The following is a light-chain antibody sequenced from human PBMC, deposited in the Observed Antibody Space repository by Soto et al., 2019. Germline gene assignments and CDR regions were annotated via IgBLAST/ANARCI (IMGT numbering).Light chain of an antibody. CDR3: QQYGRTPPSVT. J-gene: IGKJ1*01. V-gene: IGKV3-20*01. Sequence: ETVGTQSPGTLSLSPGERATLSCRASQSVSSSYLAWYQQKPGQAPRLLVYDASSRATGIPDRFSGTGSGTNFTITFNRLVHDDFVEYYCQQYGRTPPSVTFHQATMVEIK. CDR2: DAS. CDR1: QSVSSSY.